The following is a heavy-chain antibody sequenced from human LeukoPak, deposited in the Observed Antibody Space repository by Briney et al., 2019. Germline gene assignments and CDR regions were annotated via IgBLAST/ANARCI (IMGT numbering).Heavy chain of an antibody. CDR3: ARGASSSLQGDHFDY. Sequence: PGGSLRLSCAASGFTFSTYWMNWVRQAPGKGLEWVANIQQDGSEKYYADSVKGRFIISRDNAKNSLYLQMNSLRAEDTAVYYCARGASSSLQGDHFDYWGQGTLVTVSS. J-gene: IGHJ4*02. CDR2: IQQDGSEK. V-gene: IGHV3-7*01. D-gene: IGHD6-13*01. CDR1: GFTFSTYW.